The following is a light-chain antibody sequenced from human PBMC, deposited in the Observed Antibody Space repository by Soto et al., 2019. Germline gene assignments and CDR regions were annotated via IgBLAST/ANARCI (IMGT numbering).Light chain of an antibody. CDR1: QDIAGY. J-gene: IGKJ1*01. CDR3: QQYGSSGT. Sequence: DIQVTQSPSSVSASVGDRFTITCRASQDIAGYLAWYQQKPGKAPKLLIYKASTLKSGVPSRFSGSGSGTDFTLTISRLEPEDFAVYYCQQYGSSGTFGQGTKVDIK. V-gene: IGKV1-12*01. CDR2: KAS.